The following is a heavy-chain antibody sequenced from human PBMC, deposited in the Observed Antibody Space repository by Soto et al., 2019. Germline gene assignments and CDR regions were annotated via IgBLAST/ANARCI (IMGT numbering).Heavy chain of an antibody. V-gene: IGHV3-23*01. CDR3: AKHAEYQLVSWFDP. CDR1: GFSFSTYA. CDR2: ISAGGGNT. J-gene: IGHJ5*02. D-gene: IGHD2-2*01. Sequence: PGGSLILSCAVSGFSFSTYAMSWVRQAPGKGLEWVSGISAGGGNTYYADSVRGRFTISRDNSKDTLYLQITSLRAEDTAFYYCAKHAEYQLVSWFDPWGQGTLVTVSS.